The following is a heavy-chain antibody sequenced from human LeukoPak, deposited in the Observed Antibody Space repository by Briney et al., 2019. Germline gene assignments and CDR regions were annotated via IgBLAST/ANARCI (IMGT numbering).Heavy chain of an antibody. J-gene: IGHJ6*02. CDR3: ARDPYSSSPKYYYGMDV. CDR1: GDSVSSNSAA. CDR2: TYYRPKWYN. D-gene: IGHD6-6*01. V-gene: IGHV6-1*01. Sequence: SQTLSLTCAISGDSVSSNSAAWNWIRQSPSRGLEWLGRTYYRPKWYNDYAVSVKSRITINPDTSKNQFSLQLNSVTPEDTAVYYCARDPYSSSPKYYYGMDVWGQGTTVTVSS.